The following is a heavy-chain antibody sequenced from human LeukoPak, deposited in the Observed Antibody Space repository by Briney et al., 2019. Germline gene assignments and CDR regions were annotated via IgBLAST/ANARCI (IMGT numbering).Heavy chain of an antibody. V-gene: IGHV4-34*01. J-gene: IGHJ6*03. CDR2: INHSGST. D-gene: IGHD2-2*01. CDR1: GGSFSDYY. Sequence: SETLSLTCAVYGGSFSDYYWSWIRQPPGKGLEWIGEINHSGSTNYNPSLKSRVTISVDTSKNQFSLKLSSVTAADTAVYYCARGSSPPGDIVVGPAAQGYYYYMDVWGKGTTVTVSS. CDR3: ARGSSPPGDIVVGPAAQGYYYYMDV.